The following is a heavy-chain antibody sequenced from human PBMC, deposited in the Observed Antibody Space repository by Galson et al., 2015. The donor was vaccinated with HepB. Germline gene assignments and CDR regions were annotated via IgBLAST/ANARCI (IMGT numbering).Heavy chain of an antibody. D-gene: IGHD2-2*01. CDR2: IYYSGST. V-gene: IGHV4-31*03. CDR3: ARERPVPKRGWFDP. J-gene: IGHJ5*02. CDR1: GGSISSGGYY. Sequence: TLSLTCTVSGGSISSGGYYWSWIRQHPGKGLEWIGYIYYSGSTYYNPSLKSRVTISVDTSKNQFSLKLSSVTAADTAVYYCARERPVPKRGWFDPWGQGTLVTVSS.